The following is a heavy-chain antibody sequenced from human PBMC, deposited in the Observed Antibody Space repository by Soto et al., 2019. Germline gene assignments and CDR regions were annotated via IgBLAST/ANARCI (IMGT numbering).Heavy chain of an antibody. D-gene: IGHD6-19*01. CDR1: GFTFSSFA. Sequence: EVQLLESGGKLVQPGGSLRLSCAASGFTFSSFAMSWVRQAPGKGLEWVSVIGTSASITAYADSVRGRFTISRDNSKNTLYLQMNSLRVEDTAVYYCARGWQWLDYWGQGTLVTVSS. J-gene: IGHJ4*02. CDR3: ARGWQWLDY. CDR2: IGTSASIT. V-gene: IGHV3-23*01.